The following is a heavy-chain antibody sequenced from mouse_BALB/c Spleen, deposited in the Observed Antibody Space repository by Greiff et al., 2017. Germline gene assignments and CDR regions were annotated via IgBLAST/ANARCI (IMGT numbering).Heavy chain of an antibody. D-gene: IGHD1-1*01. V-gene: IGHV14-3*02. CDR2: IDPANGNT. J-gene: IGHJ2*01. CDR3: ARSSIYYYGSSYSY. CDR1: GFNIKDTY. Sequence: EVMLQQSGAELVKPGASVKLSCTASGFNIKDTYMHWVKQRPEQGLEWIGRIDPANGNTKYDPKFQGKATITADTSSNTAYLQLSSLTSEDTAVYYCARSSIYYYGSSYSYWGQGTTLTVSS.